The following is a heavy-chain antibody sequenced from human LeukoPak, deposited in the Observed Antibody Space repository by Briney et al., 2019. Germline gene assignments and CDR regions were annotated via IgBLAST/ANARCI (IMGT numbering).Heavy chain of an antibody. CDR3: ARELLDYSNYYYYGMDV. Sequence: GASVKVSCKASGYTFTCYYMHWVRQAPGQGLEWMGIINPSGGSTSYAQKFQGRVTMTRDTSTSTVYMELSSLRSEDTAVYYCARELLDYSNYYYYGMDVWGQGTTVTVSS. D-gene: IGHD4-11*01. J-gene: IGHJ6*02. CDR2: INPSGGST. V-gene: IGHV1-46*01. CDR1: GYTFTCYY.